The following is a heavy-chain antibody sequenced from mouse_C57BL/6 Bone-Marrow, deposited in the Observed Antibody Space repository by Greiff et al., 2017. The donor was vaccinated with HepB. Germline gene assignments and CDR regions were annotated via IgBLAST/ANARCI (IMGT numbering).Heavy chain of an antibody. CDR2: IYPGSGST. V-gene: IGHV1-55*01. J-gene: IGHJ4*01. Sequence: QVHVKQPGAELVKPGASVKMSCKASGYTFTSYWITWVKQRPGQGLEWIGDIYPGSGSTNYNEKFKSKATLTVDTSSSTAYMQLSSLTSEDSAVYYCARGGLRRASMDYWGQGTSVTVSS. D-gene: IGHD2-4*01. CDR3: ARGGLRRASMDY. CDR1: GYTFTSYW.